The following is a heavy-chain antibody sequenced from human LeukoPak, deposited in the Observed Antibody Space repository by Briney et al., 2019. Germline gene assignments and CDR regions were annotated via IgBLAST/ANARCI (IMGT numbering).Heavy chain of an antibody. CDR2: IDSGGST. Sequence: GGSLRLSCAASGFTVSSNYMSWVRQAPGKGLEWVSVIDSGGSTYYADSVKGRFTISRDNSKNTLYLQMNSLRAEDTAVYYCARESPPRYCSSTSCPRNDAFDIWGQGTMVTVSS. J-gene: IGHJ3*02. CDR1: GFTVSSNY. V-gene: IGHV3-66*02. D-gene: IGHD2-2*01. CDR3: ARESPPRYCSSTSCPRNDAFDI.